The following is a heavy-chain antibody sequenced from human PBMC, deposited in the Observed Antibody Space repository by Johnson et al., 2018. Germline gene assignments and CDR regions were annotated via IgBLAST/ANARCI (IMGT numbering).Heavy chain of an antibody. J-gene: IGHJ6*02. V-gene: IGHV1-69*01. CDR1: GGTFSSYA. Sequence: VQLVETGAEVKKPGSSVKVSCKASGGTFSSYAISWVRQAPGQGLEWMGGIIPIFGTANYAQKFQGRVTITADESTSTAYMELSSLRSEDTAVYYCARDLIGVENYYYYYGMDVWGQGTTVTVSS. CDR3: ARDLIGVENYYYYYGMDV. CDR2: IIPIFGTA.